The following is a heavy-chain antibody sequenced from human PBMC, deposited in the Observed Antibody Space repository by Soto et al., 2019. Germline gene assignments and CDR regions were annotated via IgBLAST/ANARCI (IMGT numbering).Heavy chain of an antibody. J-gene: IGHJ4*02. CDR2: IHYSGST. CDR1: GGSISSYN. V-gene: IGHV4-59*01. Sequence: SETLSLTCTVSGGSISSYNWIWIRQSPGKGLECIGYIHYSGSTNYNPSLKSRVTISVDRSKNQFSLKVSSVTAADTALYFCARAASSGTYLRVSYFDYWGQGTLVTVYS. D-gene: IGHD1-26*01. CDR3: ARAASSGTYLRVSYFDY.